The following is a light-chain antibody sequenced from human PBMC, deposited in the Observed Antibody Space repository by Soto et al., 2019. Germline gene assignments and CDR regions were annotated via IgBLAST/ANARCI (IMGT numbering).Light chain of an antibody. J-gene: IGLJ3*02. CDR3: QSSDYSGTYVV. CDR2: KDS. V-gene: IGLV3-25*03. Sequence: SYELTQPPSVSVSPGQTAEITCSGDTLPKQFAYWYQRKPGQAPLLVISKDSERPSGIHERFSGSSSGTTVTLTVSGVQAEDEADYYCQSSDYSGTYVVFGGGTKLTVL. CDR1: TLPKQF.